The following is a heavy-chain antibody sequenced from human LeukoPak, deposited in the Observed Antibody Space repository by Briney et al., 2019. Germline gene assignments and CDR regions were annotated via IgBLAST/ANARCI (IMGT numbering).Heavy chain of an antibody. V-gene: IGHV3-48*03. CDR2: ISSSGSTI. D-gene: IGHD3-16*02. CDR1: GFTFSSYE. Sequence: TGGSLRLSCAASGFTFSSYEMNWVRQAPGKGLEWVSYISSSGSTIYYADSVKGRFTISRDNAKNSLYLQMNSLRAEDTAVYYCAKDGRGSMITFGGVIGLFDYWGQGTLVTVSS. CDR3: AKDGRGSMITFGGVIGLFDY. J-gene: IGHJ4*02.